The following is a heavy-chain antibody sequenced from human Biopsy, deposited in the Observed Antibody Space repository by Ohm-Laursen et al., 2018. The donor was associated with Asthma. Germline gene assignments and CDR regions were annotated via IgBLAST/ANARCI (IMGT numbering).Heavy chain of an antibody. CDR3: TRWSLRVRDTPNDY. J-gene: IGHJ4*02. CDR2: INAGNGNT. CDR1: GYTFINYA. D-gene: IGHD3-16*01. V-gene: IGHV1-3*01. Sequence: ASVKVSCKASGYTFINYAIHWVRQAPGQRLEWMGWINAGNGNTKYSQKFQGRVTITRDTSASTAYMDLSSLRSEDTAVYYCTRWSLRVRDTPNDYWGQGTLVTVSS.